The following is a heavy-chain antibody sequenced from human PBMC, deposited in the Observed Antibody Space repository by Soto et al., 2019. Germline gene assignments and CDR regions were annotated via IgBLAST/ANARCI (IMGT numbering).Heavy chain of an antibody. D-gene: IGHD1-1*01. J-gene: IGHJ6*03. V-gene: IGHV6-1*01. CDR3: AGTTSHHWLYMDV. CDR1: GDSVSGHSAA. Sequence: QVQLQESGPGLVKPSQTLSVTCAISGDSVSGHSAAWNWIRLSPSRGLEWLARTYYRSRWYNEYAVSVRSRITVNADTSKNQFSLQLTSVTPEDTAIYYCAGTTSHHWLYMDVWGRGTTVTVSS. CDR2: TYYRSRWYN.